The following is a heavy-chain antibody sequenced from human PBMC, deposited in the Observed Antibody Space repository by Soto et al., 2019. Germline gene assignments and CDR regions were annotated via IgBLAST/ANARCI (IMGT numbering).Heavy chain of an antibody. J-gene: IGHJ4*02. CDR3: AGGQIVVVPAAIDY. D-gene: IGHD2-2*01. CDR1: GGSISSYY. Sequence: SETLSLTSTVSGGSISSYYWSWIRQPPGKGLEWIGYIYYSGSTNYNPSLKSRVTISVDTSKNQFSLKLSSVTAADTAVYYCAGGQIVVVPAAIDYWGQGTLVTVSS. V-gene: IGHV4-59*01. CDR2: IYYSGST.